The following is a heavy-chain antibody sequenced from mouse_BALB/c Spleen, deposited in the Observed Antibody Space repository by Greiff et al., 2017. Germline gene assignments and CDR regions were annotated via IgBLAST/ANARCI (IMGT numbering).Heavy chain of an antibody. CDR1: GYTFTSYW. Sequence: QVQLKQSGAELARPGASVKLSCKASGYTFTSYWMQWVKQRPGQGLEWIGAIYPGDGDTRYTQKFKGKATLTADKSSSTAYMQLSSLASEDSAVYYCASSLLRLWYFDVWGAGTTVTVSS. V-gene: IGHV1-87*01. CDR2: IYPGDGDT. CDR3: ASSLLRLWYFDV. J-gene: IGHJ1*01. D-gene: IGHD1-2*01.